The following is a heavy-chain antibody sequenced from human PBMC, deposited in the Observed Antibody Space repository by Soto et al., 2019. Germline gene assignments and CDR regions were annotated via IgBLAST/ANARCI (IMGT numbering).Heavy chain of an antibody. D-gene: IGHD2-8*01. CDR3: VIDVPNDVYPYDY. CDR2: INAGNGNT. Sequence: GASVKVSCKASGYTFTTYPIHWVRQAPGQRLEWMGWINAGNGNTKYSQKYQGRITMTIDTSTTTAYMELGSLTSDDTAVYYCVIDVPNDVYPYDYWGHGTLVTVSS. V-gene: IGHV1-3*01. J-gene: IGHJ4*01. CDR1: GYTFTTYP.